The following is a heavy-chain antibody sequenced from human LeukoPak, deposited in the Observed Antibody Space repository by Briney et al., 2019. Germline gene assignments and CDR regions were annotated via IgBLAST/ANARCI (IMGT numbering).Heavy chain of an antibody. D-gene: IGHD6-13*01. Sequence: GGSLRLSCAASGFTFSTYWMGWVRQAPGEGLEWVAHMKEDGSEKYYVDSAKGRFTISRENAKNTLYLQMNNLRAGDTALYYCARGGRGSSWYEKWGQGTLVAVP. CDR2: MKEDGSEK. CDR3: ARGGRGSSWYEK. J-gene: IGHJ4*02. CDR1: GFTFSTYW. V-gene: IGHV3-7*01.